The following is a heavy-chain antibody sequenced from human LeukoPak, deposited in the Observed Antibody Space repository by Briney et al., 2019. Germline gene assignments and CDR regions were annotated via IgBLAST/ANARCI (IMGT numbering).Heavy chain of an antibody. V-gene: IGHV3-33*06. Sequence: GGSLRLSCAASGFTFSSYGMHWVRQAPGKGLEWVAVIWYDGSNKYYADSVKGRFTISRDNSKNTLSLQMNSLRAEDTAVYYCAKDREYSYGYHFDYWGQGTLVTVSS. J-gene: IGHJ4*02. D-gene: IGHD5-18*01. CDR3: AKDREYSYGYHFDY. CDR1: GFTFSSYG. CDR2: IWYDGSNK.